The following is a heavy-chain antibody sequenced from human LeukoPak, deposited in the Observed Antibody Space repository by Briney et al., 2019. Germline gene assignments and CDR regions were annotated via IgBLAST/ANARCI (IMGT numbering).Heavy chain of an antibody. D-gene: IGHD4-17*01. CDR3: ARAIYGDPPRDMDV. J-gene: IGHJ6*03. Sequence: GGSLRLSCAASGFTFSDYYMSWIRQAPGKGLEWVSYISSSGSTIYYADSVKGRFTISRDNAKNSLYLQMNSLRAEDTAVYYCARAIYGDPPRDMDVWGKGTTVTVSS. CDR2: ISSSGSTI. CDR1: GFTFSDYY. V-gene: IGHV3-11*04.